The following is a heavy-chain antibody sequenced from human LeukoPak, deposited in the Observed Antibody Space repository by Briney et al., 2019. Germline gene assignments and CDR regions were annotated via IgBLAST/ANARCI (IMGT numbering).Heavy chain of an antibody. CDR1: GFTFSSYS. D-gene: IGHD6-13*01. J-gene: IGHJ3*02. CDR2: ISSSSSYI. V-gene: IGHV3-21*01. Sequence: GGSLRLSCAASGFTFSSYSMNWVRQAPGKGLEWVSSISSSSSYIYYADSVKGRFNISRDNAKNSLYLQMNSLRAEDTAVYYCARDLGQQLVDAFDIWGQGTMVTVSS. CDR3: ARDLGQQLVDAFDI.